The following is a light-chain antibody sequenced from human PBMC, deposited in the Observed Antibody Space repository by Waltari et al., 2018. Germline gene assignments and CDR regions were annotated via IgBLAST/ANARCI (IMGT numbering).Light chain of an antibody. V-gene: IGLV1-40*01. Sequence: QSVLTQLPSMSGAPGQRVTISCTGSSSNIGAGHDVHWYQVFPGTAPKLLIYGNTNRPAGVPDRFSGSKSDTSASLAIGGLQAEDEADYYCQSFDIRLSGGVVFGGGTKVTVL. CDR1: SSNIGAGHD. J-gene: IGLJ3*02. CDR2: GNT. CDR3: QSFDIRLSGGVV.